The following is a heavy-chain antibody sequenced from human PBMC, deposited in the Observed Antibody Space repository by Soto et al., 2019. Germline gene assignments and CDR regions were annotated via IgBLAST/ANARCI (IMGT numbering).Heavy chain of an antibody. Sequence: GGSLRLSCAASGFTFSSYAMSWVRQAPGKGLEWVSGTSGSGGSTSYADSVKGRFTISRDNSGDTLYLQMNSLRAEDTAIYYCARQLYSSGWYFDYWGQGTLVTVSS. V-gene: IGHV3-23*01. CDR1: GFTFSSYA. CDR2: TSGSGGST. D-gene: IGHD6-19*01. J-gene: IGHJ4*02. CDR3: ARQLYSSGWYFDY.